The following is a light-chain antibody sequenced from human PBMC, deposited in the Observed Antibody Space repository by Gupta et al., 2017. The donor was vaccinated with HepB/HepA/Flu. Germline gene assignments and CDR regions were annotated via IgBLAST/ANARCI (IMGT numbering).Light chain of an antibody. V-gene: IGLV3-19*01. CDR1: SLRSYY. CDR2: GKN. CDR3: NSRDSSGKRV. Sequence: SSELTQDPTVSVSLGPTDRITCQGDSLRSYYASWYQQKPGQAPVLVIYGKNNRPSGIPDRFSGSSSGNTASLTITGAQAEDEADYYCNSRDSSGKRVFGTGTKVTVL. J-gene: IGLJ1*01.